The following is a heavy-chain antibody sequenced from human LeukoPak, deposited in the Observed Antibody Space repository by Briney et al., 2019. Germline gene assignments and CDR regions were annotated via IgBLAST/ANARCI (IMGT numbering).Heavy chain of an antibody. Sequence: SVKVSCKSSGYTFTSYGISWVRHAPGQGLEGMGWISAEDGNTNYAQKLQGRVTMTADTSTDTAYMELRSLRSDDTAVYYCATGLSGVSSSFAYWGQGTLVTVSS. J-gene: IGHJ4*02. V-gene: IGHV1-18*01. CDR2: ISAEDGNT. CDR1: GYTFTSYG. CDR3: ATGLSGVSSSFAY. D-gene: IGHD6-6*01.